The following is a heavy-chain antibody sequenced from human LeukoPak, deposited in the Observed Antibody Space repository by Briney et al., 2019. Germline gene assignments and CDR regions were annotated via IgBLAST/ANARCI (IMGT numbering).Heavy chain of an antibody. CDR3: ATRGITMVRGVIDGMDV. CDR1: GGSISSGGYS. CDR2: IYHSGST. Sequence: SQTLSLTCAVSGGSISSGGYSWSWIRQPPGKGLEWIGYIYHSGSTYYNPSLKSRVTISVDRSKNQFSLKLSSVTAADTAVYYCATRGITMVRGVIDGMDVWGQGTTVTVSS. V-gene: IGHV4-30-2*01. J-gene: IGHJ6*02. D-gene: IGHD3-10*01.